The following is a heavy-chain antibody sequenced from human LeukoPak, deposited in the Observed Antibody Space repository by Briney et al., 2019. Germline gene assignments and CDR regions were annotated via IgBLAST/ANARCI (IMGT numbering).Heavy chain of an antibody. CDR3: ANDRSIVPAATDDAFDT. D-gene: IGHD2-2*01. CDR1: GGTFSSYT. CDR2: IIAILGIA. J-gene: IGHJ3*02. Sequence: SVKVSCKASGGTFSSYTISWVRQAPGQGLEWMGRIIAILGIANYAQKFQGRVTITADKSTSTAYMELSSLRSEDTAVYYCANDRSIVPAATDDAFDTWGQGTMVTVSS. V-gene: IGHV1-69*02.